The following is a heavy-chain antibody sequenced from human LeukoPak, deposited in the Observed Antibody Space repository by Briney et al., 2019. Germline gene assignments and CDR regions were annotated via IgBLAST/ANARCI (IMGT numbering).Heavy chain of an antibody. CDR2: IYYSGST. D-gene: IGHD6-13*01. CDR3: ASPYSQENV. CDR1: GGSFSGYY. Sequence: PSETLSLTXAVYGGSFSGYYWSWIRQPPGKGLEWIGSIYYSGSTYYNPSLKSRVTISVDTSKNQFSLKLSSVTAADTAVYYCASPYSQENVWGKGTTVTVSS. J-gene: IGHJ6*04. V-gene: IGHV4-34*01.